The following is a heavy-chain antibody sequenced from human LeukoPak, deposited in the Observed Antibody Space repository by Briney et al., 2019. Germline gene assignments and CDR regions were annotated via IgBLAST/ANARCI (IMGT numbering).Heavy chain of an antibody. V-gene: IGHV3-33*01. D-gene: IGHD4-17*01. CDR3: GRGGRTTWHGMDV. Sequence: GVSLRLSCEASGFTFSTYGMHWVRQAPGKGLEWVAVIWYDGSNKNYADSVKGRFTISRDNSKNTLYLQMNSLRAEDTAVYYCGRGGRTTWHGMDVWGQGTTVTVSS. J-gene: IGHJ6*02. CDR1: GFTFSTYG. CDR2: IWYDGSNK.